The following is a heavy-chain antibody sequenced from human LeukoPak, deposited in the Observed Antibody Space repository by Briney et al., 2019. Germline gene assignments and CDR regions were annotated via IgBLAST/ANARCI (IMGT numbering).Heavy chain of an antibody. V-gene: IGHV4-59*12. J-gene: IGHJ4*02. CDR3: ARKNYYDSSGYYYVGSNDY. CDR2: TYNSGNT. D-gene: IGHD3-22*01. CDR1: GDSISSYY. Sequence: SETLSLTCTVSGDSISSYYWSWIRQSPEKGLEWIGYTYNSGNTRYNPSLKSRVTISVDTSKNQFSLKLSSVTAADTAVYYCARKNYYDSSGYYYVGSNDYWGQGTLVTVSS.